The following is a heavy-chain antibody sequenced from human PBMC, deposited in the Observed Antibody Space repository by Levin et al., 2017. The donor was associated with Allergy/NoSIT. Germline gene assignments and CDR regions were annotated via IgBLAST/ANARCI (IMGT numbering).Heavy chain of an antibody. J-gene: IGHJ4*02. CDR1: GFTVTGVW. D-gene: IGHD3-16*01. CDR3: TTSPWGV. Sequence: GGSLRLSCVASGFTVTGVWVGWVRQAPGNGLEWVGQIKSKISGGTTDYAAPVRGRFTISRDDSKNTVYLQMNSLKIEDTAMYFCTTSPWGVWGQGTLVTVSS. V-gene: IGHV3-15*01. CDR2: IKSKISGGTT.